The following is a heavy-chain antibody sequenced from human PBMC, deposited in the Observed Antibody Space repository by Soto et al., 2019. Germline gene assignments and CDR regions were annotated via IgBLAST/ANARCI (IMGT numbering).Heavy chain of an antibody. V-gene: IGHV3-23*01. D-gene: IGHD3-9*01. CDR3: AKDKKSDWLLWAYYYYGMDV. CDR1: VFTFSSYA. CDR2: ISGSGGST. J-gene: IGHJ6*02. Sequence: PGGSLRLSCAASVFTFSSYAMSWVRQAPGKGLEWVSAISGSGGSTYYADSVKGRFTISRDNSKNTLYLQMNSLRAEDTAVYYCAKDKKSDWLLWAYYYYGMDVWGQGTTVTVSS.